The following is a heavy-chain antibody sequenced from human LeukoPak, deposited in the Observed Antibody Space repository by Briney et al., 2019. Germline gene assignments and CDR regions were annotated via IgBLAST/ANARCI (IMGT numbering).Heavy chain of an antibody. D-gene: IGHD6-13*01. V-gene: IGHV3-9*01. CDR2: ISWNSVNV. CDR3: ARGWYYFDY. CDR1: GLSFDDFA. Sequence: GGSLRLSCAASGLSFDDFAMHWVRQAPGRGLVWVSGISWNSVNVGYADSVKGRFTISRDNAKNSLYLQMNSLRAEDTAVYYCARGWYYFDYWGQGTLVTVSS. J-gene: IGHJ4*02.